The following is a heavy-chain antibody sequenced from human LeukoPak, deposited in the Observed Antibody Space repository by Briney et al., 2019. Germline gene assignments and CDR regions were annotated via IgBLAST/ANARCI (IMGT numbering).Heavy chain of an antibody. D-gene: IGHD6-19*01. CDR2: INSDGSLT. Sequence: GGSLRLSCAASGFTFSSFWMHWVRQVPGKGLVWVSHINSDGSLTSYVDSVKGRFTISRDTAQNTVYLQMNSLRAEDTAVYYCAKGEWLASPFDYWGQGTLVTVSS. CDR1: GFTFSSFW. V-gene: IGHV3-74*01. J-gene: IGHJ4*02. CDR3: AKGEWLASPFDY.